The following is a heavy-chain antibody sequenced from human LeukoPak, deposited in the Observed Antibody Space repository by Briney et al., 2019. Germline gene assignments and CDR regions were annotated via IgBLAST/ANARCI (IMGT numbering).Heavy chain of an antibody. CDR1: GGTFSSYA. CDR2: IIPILGIA. Sequence: ASVKVSCKASGGTFSSYAISWVRQAPGQGLEWMGRIIPILGIANYAQKFQGRVTITADKSTSTAYMELSSLRSEDTAVYYCASEADIVVVPAAGGWFDPWGQGTLVTVSS. D-gene: IGHD2-2*01. J-gene: IGHJ5*02. CDR3: ASEADIVVVPAAGGWFDP. V-gene: IGHV1-69*04.